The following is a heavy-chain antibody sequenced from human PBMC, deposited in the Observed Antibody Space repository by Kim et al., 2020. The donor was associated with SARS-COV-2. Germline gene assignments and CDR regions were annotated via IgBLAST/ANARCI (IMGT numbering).Heavy chain of an antibody. V-gene: IGHV3-64*01. D-gene: IGHD2-15*01. CDR3: AREDKYYYYGMDV. J-gene: IGHJ6*02. Sequence: YANSVKGRFTISRDNSKNTLYLQMGSLRAEDMAVYYCAREDKYYYYGMDVWGQGTTVTVSS.